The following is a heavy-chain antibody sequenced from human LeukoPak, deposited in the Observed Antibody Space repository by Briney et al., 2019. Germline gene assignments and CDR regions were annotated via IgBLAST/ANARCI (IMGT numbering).Heavy chain of an antibody. Sequence: SGPTLVKPTQTLTLTCTFSGFSLSTSGVGVGWIRQPPGKALEWLALIYWDDDKRYSPSLKSRLTITKDTSKNQVVLTMTNMDPVDTATYYCERTRVNYGSGSSYYYYYMDVWGKGTTVTVSS. V-gene: IGHV2-5*02. D-gene: IGHD3-10*01. CDR2: IYWDDDK. CDR1: GFSLSTSGVG. J-gene: IGHJ6*03. CDR3: ERTRVNYGSGSSYYYYYMDV.